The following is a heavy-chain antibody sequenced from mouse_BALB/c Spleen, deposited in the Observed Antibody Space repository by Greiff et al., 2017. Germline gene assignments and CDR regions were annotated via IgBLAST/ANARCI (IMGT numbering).Heavy chain of an antibody. J-gene: IGHJ4*01. D-gene: IGHD2-4*01. CDR3: AAMITTRGTYAMDY. CDR1: GYAFTNYL. CDR2: INPGSGGT. Sequence: VQLQQSGAELVRPGTSVKVSCKASGYAFTNYLIEWVKQRPGQGLEWIGVINPGSGGTNYNEKFKGKATLTADKSSSTAYMQLSSLTSDDSAVYFCAAMITTRGTYAMDYWGQGTSVTVSS. V-gene: IGHV1-54*01.